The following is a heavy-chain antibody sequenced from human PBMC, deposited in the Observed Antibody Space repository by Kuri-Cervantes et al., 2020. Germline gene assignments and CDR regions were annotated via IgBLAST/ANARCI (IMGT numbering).Heavy chain of an antibody. V-gene: IGHV3-53*01. CDR3: ASVGRSTRPGF. J-gene: IGHJ4*02. D-gene: IGHD6-6*01. Sequence: GGSLRLSCAASGFTVSSNYMSWVRQAPGKGLEWVSVIYSGGSTYYADSVKGRFTISRDNSKNSLDLQMNSLRAEDTALYYCASVGRSTRPGFWGQGTLVTVSS. CDR2: IYSGGST. CDR1: GFTVSSNY.